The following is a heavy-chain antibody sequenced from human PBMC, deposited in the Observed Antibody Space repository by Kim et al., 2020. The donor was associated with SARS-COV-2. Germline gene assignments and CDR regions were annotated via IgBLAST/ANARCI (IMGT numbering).Heavy chain of an antibody. V-gene: IGHV3-53*01. CDR3: ARGNHDGFGYRYFDH. D-gene: IGHD3-22*01. CDR2: LYNGGSGGAT. J-gene: IGHJ4*02. CDR1: GITVNRDY. Sequence: GGSLRLSCTASGITVNRDYIIWLRQAPGKGLEWVSVLYNGGSGGATYYADSVKGRFTLSSDNSKNTVFLQMSSLRADDTAVYYCARGNHDGFGYRYFDHWGQGTLVTVSS.